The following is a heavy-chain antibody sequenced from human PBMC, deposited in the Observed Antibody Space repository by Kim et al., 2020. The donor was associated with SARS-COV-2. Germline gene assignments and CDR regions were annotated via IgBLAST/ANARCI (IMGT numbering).Heavy chain of an antibody. CDR2: ISSSSSYI. CDR1: GFTFSSYS. J-gene: IGHJ6*02. V-gene: IGHV3-21*01. Sequence: GGSLRLSCAASGFTFSSYSMNWVRQAPGKGLEWVSSISSSSSYIYYADSVKGRFTISRDNAKNSLYLQMNSLRAEDTAVYYCARDTDRSSWYFGYDYYYYYGMDVWGQGTTVTVSS. D-gene: IGHD6-13*01. CDR3: ARDTDRSSWYFGYDYYYYYGMDV.